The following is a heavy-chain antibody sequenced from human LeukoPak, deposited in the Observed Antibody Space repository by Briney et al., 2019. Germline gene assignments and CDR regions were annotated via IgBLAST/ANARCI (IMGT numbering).Heavy chain of an antibody. V-gene: IGHV4-30-2*01. J-gene: IGHJ5*02. Sequence: PSETLSLTCTVSGGSISSYSWSWIRQPPGKGLEWIGYIYHSGSTYYNPSLKSRVTISVDRSKNQFSLKLSSVTAADTAVYYCARAVDYGDYAWFDPWGQGTLVTVSS. CDR1: GGSISSYS. D-gene: IGHD4-17*01. CDR3: ARAVDYGDYAWFDP. CDR2: IYHSGST.